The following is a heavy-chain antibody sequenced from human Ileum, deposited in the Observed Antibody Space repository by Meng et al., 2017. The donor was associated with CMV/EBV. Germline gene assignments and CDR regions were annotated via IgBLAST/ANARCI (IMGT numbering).Heavy chain of an antibody. D-gene: IGHD3/OR15-3a*01. J-gene: IGHJ4*02. Sequence: GESLKISCAASGFTVSSNYMSWVRQAPGKGLEWVSGINSAGRTYYADSVKGRFAISRDNSKNTLYFQMNSLRVDDTAVYYCARGDFGGLEVLYWGQGTLVTVSS. V-gene: IGHV3-53*01. CDR2: INSAGRT. CDR1: GFTVSSNY. CDR3: ARGDFGGLEVLY.